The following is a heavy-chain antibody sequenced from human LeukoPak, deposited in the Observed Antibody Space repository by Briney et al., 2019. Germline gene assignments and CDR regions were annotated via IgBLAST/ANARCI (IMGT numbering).Heavy chain of an antibody. CDR1: GFTLNNYA. J-gene: IGHJ4*02. V-gene: IGHV3-23*01. D-gene: IGHD6-13*01. CDR3: ARGGHTNTWYEFDF. CDR2: ISGSGGSI. Sequence: GGSLRLSCAASGFTLNNYAMNWVRQAPGKGLEWVSVISGSGGSIAYADSVKGRFTMSRDNSKNTLYLQMNSLRAEDTAVYYCARGGHTNTWYEFDFWGQGTLVAVSS.